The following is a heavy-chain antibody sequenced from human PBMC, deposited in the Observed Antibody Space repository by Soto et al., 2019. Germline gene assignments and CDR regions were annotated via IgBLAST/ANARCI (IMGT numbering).Heavy chain of an antibody. J-gene: IGHJ6*02. CDR3: ARKEKYYYGSRPCKAV. CDR2: IWYDGSNK. D-gene: IGHD3-10*01. Sequence: PGGSLRLSCAASGFTFSSYGMHWVRQAPGKGLEWVAVIWYDGSNKYYADSVKGRFTISRDNSKNTLYLQMNSLRAEDTAVYYCARKEKYYYGSRPCKAVWSQGTTVTVSS. V-gene: IGHV3-33*01. CDR1: GFTFSSYG.